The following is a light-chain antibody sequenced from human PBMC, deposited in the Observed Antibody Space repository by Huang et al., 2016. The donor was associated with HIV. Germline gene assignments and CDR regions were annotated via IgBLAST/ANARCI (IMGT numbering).Light chain of an antibody. CDR2: DAS. Sequence: EVVLTQSPATLSLSAGETATLSYWASQNVTTYLAWYQQKAGQSPSLLIYDASNRATGIPARFSGSGSGTDFTLTINSLEPMDSAVYYCQQHTSWPTFGQGTNLEIK. V-gene: IGKV3-11*01. CDR3: QQHTSWPT. J-gene: IGKJ2*01. CDR1: QNVTTY.